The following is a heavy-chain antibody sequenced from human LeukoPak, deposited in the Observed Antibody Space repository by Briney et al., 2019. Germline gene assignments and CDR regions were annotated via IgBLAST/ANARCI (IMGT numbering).Heavy chain of an antibody. J-gene: IGHJ4*02. CDR2: ISSSGDNT. CDR1: GFPVSSNF. D-gene: IGHD5-12*01. Sequence: GGSVRLSCAVSGFPVSSNFMSWVRQAPGKGLEYVSAISSSGDNTYYGNSVRGRFTISRDNSKNTLFLQMGSLRTEDMAVYYCVREERGLAIDYWGQGTLVTVSS. V-gene: IGHV3-64*01. CDR3: VREERGLAIDY.